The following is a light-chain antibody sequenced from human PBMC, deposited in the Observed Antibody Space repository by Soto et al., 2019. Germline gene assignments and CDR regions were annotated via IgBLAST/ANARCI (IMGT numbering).Light chain of an antibody. Sequence: EIVLTQSPGTLSLSPGERATLSCRASQSVSNRYLAWYQQKPGQAPRLLIYGASNRATGIPDRFSGSGSGTDFTLTISRLEPEDFAVYFCQQYGSSPPFTFGQGTKVDIK. CDR3: QQYGSSPPFT. CDR2: GAS. V-gene: IGKV3-20*01. J-gene: IGKJ2*01. CDR1: QSVSNRY.